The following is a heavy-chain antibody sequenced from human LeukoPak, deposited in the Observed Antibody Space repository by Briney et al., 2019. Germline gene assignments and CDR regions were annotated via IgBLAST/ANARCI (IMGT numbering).Heavy chain of an antibody. CDR3: AKSQQLSGFPFDF. CDR1: SRSA. V-gene: IGHV3-23*01. J-gene: IGHJ4*02. CDR2: ISGSGETS. Sequence: GGSLRLSCPAFSRSAMSWVHQAPGKGLEWVSAISGSGETSYHANSVEGRFTISRDNSNTLYLQMNSLREDDTAIYYCAKSQQLSGFPFDFWGQGTLVIVSS. D-gene: IGHD3-22*01.